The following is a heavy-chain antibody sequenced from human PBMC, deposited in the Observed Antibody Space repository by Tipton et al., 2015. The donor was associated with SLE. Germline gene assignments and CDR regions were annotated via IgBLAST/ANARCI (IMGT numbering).Heavy chain of an antibody. CDR3: ARDTYSSGWYGGLFDY. D-gene: IGHD6-19*01. Sequence: SLRLSCAASGFTFSSYAMHWVRQAPGKGLEWVAVISYDGSNKYYADSVKGRFTISRDNSKNTLYLQMNSLRAEDTAVYYCARDTYSSGWYGGLFDYWGQGTLVTVSS. CDR1: GFTFSSYA. J-gene: IGHJ4*02. CDR2: ISYDGSNK. V-gene: IGHV3-30*04.